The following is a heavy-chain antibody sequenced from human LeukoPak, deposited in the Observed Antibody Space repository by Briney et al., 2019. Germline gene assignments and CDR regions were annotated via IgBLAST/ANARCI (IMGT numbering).Heavy chain of an antibody. CDR1: GGSISSYY. V-gene: IGHV4-59*01. CDR3: ARFCSGGSCPDY. CDR2: IYYSGST. Sequence: SETLSLTCTVSGGSISSYYWSWIRQPPGKGLEWIGYIYYSGSTNYNPSLRSRLTMSVDTSNNQVSLKLSSVTAADTAVYYCARFCSGGSCPDYWGQGTLVTVSS. D-gene: IGHD2-15*01. J-gene: IGHJ4*02.